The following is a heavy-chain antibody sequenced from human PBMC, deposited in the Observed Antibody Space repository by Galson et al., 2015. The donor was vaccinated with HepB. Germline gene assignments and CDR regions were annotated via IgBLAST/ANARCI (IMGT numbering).Heavy chain of an antibody. Sequence: SLRLSCAASGFSFSSYSMNWVRQAPGKGLEWVSYISSSGNNVYYADSVEGRFIISRDSAKYSLYLQINSLRDEDTAAYYCARDRLGYYGMDVWGQGTTVTVSS. CDR3: ARDRLGYYGMDV. CDR2: ISSSGNNV. D-gene: IGHD6-19*01. V-gene: IGHV3-48*02. CDR1: GFSFSSYS. J-gene: IGHJ6*02.